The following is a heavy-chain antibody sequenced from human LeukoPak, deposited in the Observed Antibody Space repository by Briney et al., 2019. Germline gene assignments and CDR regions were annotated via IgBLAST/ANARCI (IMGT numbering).Heavy chain of an antibody. J-gene: IGHJ4*02. CDR1: GFTFSSYC. Sequence: PGWSLRLSCAASGFTFSSYCMSWVRQAPGKGLEWVARIKQDGGATYYADSVKGRFTISRDNAKNTLFLQMNSLRAEDKAVYYCSSDGHSSGWYDYWGQGTLVTVSS. CDR3: SSDGHSSGWYDY. CDR2: IKQDGGAT. V-gene: IGHV3-7*03. D-gene: IGHD6-19*01.